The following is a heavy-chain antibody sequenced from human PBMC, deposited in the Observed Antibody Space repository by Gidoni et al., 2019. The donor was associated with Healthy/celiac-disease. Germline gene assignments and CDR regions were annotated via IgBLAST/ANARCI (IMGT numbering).Heavy chain of an antibody. D-gene: IGHD3-16*02. CDR2: IIPILGIA. V-gene: IGHV1-69*04. CDR3: ATNDYVWGSYRYTFDY. J-gene: IGHJ4*02. Sequence: QVQLVQSGAEVKKPGSSVKVSCKASGGTFSRYAISWVRQAPGQGLEWMGRIIPILGIANYAQKFQGRVTITADKSTSTAYMELSSLRSEDTAVYYCATNDYVWGSYRYTFDYWGQGTLVTVSS. CDR1: GGTFSRYA.